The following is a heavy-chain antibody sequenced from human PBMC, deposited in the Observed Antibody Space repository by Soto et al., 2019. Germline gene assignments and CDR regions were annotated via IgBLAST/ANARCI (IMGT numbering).Heavy chain of an antibody. J-gene: IGHJ5*02. CDR3: ARSSQSTVTTFDD. CDR2: IYYSGST. Sequence: PSETLSLTCTVSGGSISSSSYYWGWIRQPPGKGLEWIGSIYYSGSTYYNPSLKSRVTISVDTSKNQFSLKLSSVTAADTAVYYCARSSQSTVTTFDDWGQGTLVTVSS. D-gene: IGHD4-17*01. CDR1: GGSISSSSYY. V-gene: IGHV4-39*07.